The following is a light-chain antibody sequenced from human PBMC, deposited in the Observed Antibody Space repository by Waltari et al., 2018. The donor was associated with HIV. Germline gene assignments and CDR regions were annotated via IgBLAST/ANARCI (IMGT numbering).Light chain of an antibody. J-gene: IGLJ3*02. CDR3: AAWDDVLSARV. V-gene: IGLV1-47*01. CDR1: RSNIVSDNTY. CDR2: ENN. Sequence: QSVLTQSPSASGTPVLRVTMACSASRSNIVSDNTYGSWYRQRPGMAPTLLIYENNKRPSGVPDRFSGSKSGTSAALAISGLRSEDEGDYYCAAWDDVLSARVFGGGTKLTVL.